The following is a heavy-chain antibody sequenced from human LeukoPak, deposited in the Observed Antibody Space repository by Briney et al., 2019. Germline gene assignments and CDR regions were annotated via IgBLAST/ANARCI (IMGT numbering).Heavy chain of an antibody. Sequence: ASVKVSCKASGYTFTSYGISWVRQAPGQGLEWMGWISAYNGNTNYAQKLQGRVTMTTDTSTSTAYMELRSLRSDDTAVYYCARGSGYDPPYWYFDLWGRGTLVTVSS. CDR3: ARGSGYDPPYWYFDL. J-gene: IGHJ2*01. CDR1: GYTFTSYG. CDR2: ISAYNGNT. V-gene: IGHV1-18*01. D-gene: IGHD5-12*01.